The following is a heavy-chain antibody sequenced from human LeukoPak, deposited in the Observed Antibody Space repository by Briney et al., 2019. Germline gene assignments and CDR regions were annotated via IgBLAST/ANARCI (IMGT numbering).Heavy chain of an antibody. V-gene: IGHV4-4*07. J-gene: IGHJ4*02. CDR3: ARDFDCSGGSCPPYYFDY. D-gene: IGHD2-15*01. CDR1: GGSISSYY. Sequence: SETLSLTCTVSGGSISSYYWSWIRQPAGKGLEWIGRIYTSGSTNYNPSLKSRVTMSVDTSKNQFSLKLSSVTAADTAVYYCARDFDCSGGSCPPYYFDYWGQGTLVTVSS. CDR2: IYTSGST.